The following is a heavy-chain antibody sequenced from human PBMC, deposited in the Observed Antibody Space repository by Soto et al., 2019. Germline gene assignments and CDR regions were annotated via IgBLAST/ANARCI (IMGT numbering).Heavy chain of an antibody. D-gene: IGHD3-22*01. CDR2: ISYDGSNN. V-gene: IGHV3-30-3*01. CDR3: ARAYRITMIVVADLDY. J-gene: IGHJ4*02. CDR1: GFTFSSYA. Sequence: QVQLVESGGGVVQPGRSLRLSCAASGFTFSSYAMHWVRQAPGKGLEWVAVISYDGSNNYYEDSVKGRFTISRDNSKNTLYLQMNSLRAEDTAVYYCARAYRITMIVVADLDYWGQGTLVTVSS.